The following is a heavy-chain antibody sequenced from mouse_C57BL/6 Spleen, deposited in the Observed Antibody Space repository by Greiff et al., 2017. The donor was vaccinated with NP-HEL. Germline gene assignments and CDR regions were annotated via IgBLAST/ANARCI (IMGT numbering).Heavy chain of an antibody. J-gene: IGHJ4*01. CDR2: INPGSGGT. V-gene: IGHV1-54*01. CDR1: GYAFTNYL. Sequence: VQLQQSGAELVRPGTSVKVSCKASGYAFTNYLIEWVKQRPGQGLEWIGVINPGSGGTNYNEKFKGKATLTADKSSSTAYMQLSSLTSEDSAVYFCARSDGYYDYAMDYWGQGTSVTVSS. CDR3: ARSDGYYDYAMDY. D-gene: IGHD2-3*01.